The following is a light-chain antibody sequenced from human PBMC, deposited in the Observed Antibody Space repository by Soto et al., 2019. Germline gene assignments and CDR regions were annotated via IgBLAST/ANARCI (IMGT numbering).Light chain of an antibody. CDR1: QNINSW. Sequence: DIQVTQSPSTLSASVGDRVTITCRASQNINSWLAWYQQKPGKAPKLLIYKTSNLESGVPSRFSGSGSGTEFSLTISSLQPDDFATYYCQQYKSFSLTFGGGTKVDIK. J-gene: IGKJ4*01. V-gene: IGKV1-5*03. CDR3: QQYKSFSLT. CDR2: KTS.